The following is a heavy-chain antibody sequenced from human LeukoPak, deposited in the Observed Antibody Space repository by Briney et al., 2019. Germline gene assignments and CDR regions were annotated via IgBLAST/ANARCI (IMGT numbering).Heavy chain of an antibody. CDR1: GGSISGFY. D-gene: IGHD2/OR15-2a*01. CDR3: ARDTRGTFSYYFGY. CDR2: ISHSGST. Sequence: PSETLSLTCTVSGGSISGFYWTWIRQPPGKGLEWLGYISHSGSTSYNPSLKSRVTMSVDTSKNQFFLKLTSVTAADTAVYYCARDTRGTFSYYFGYWGQGTLVTVSS. V-gene: IGHV4-59*01. J-gene: IGHJ4*02.